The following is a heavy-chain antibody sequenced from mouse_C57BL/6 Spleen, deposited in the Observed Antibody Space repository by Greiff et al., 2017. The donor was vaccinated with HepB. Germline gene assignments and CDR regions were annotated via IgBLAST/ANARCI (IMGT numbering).Heavy chain of an antibody. D-gene: IGHD2-4*01. CDR2: INPNNGGT. Sequence: VQLQQSGPELVKPGASVKMSCKASGYTFTDYNMHWVKQSHGKSLEWIGYINPNNGGTSYNQKFKGKATLTVNKSSSTAYMELRSLTSEDSAVYYCARAGRDYDWFAYWGQGTLVTVSA. J-gene: IGHJ3*01. CDR3: ARAGRDYDWFAY. CDR1: GYTFTDYN. V-gene: IGHV1-22*01.